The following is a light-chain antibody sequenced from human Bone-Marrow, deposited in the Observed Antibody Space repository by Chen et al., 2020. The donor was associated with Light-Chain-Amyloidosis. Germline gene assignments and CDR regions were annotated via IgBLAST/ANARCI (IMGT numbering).Light chain of an antibody. V-gene: IGLV2-14*01. J-gene: IGLJ1*01. CDR3: SSYTITNTLV. CDR1: SSDVGGDNH. Sequence: QSALTQPASVSGSPGQSIPISCTGTSSDVGGDNHVSWYQQHPDKAPKLMIYEVTTRPSWVPDRFSGSKSGNTASLTISGLQTEDEADYFCSSYTITNTLVFGSGTRVTVL. CDR2: EVT.